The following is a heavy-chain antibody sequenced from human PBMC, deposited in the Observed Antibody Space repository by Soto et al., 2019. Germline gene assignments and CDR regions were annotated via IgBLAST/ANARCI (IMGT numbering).Heavy chain of an antibody. CDR2: IYYSGST. D-gene: IGHD4-17*01. J-gene: IGHJ4*02. Sequence: QVQLQESGPGLVKPSQTLSLTCTVSGGSISSGGYYWSWIRQHPGKGLEWIGYIYYSGSTYYNPSLKSRVTISVDTSKNQFSLKRSSVTAADTAVYYCARVGTTVTTDYFDYWGQGTLVTVSS. CDR1: GGSISSGGYY. V-gene: IGHV4-31*03. CDR3: ARVGTTVTTDYFDY.